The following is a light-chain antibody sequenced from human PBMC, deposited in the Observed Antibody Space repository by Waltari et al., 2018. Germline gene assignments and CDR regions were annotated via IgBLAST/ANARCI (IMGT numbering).Light chain of an antibody. CDR3: QQSYSTPPWT. J-gene: IGKJ3*01. CDR1: QTISSY. V-gene: IGKV1-39*01. CDR2: AST. Sequence: DIQMTQSPSSLSASVGDRVTITCRASQTISSYLNWSQQKTGKAPKLLIYASTSLQSGVPSRFSGSGSGTDFTLTISSLQPEDFATYYCQQSYSTPPWTFGPGTKVDIK.